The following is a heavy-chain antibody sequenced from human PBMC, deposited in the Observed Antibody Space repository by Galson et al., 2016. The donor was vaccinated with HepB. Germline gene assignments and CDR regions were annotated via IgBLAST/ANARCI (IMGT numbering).Heavy chain of an antibody. Sequence: QSGAEVKKPGESLKISCKGSGYPFSTYWIGWVRQMPGKGLEFLGIIYPDDSDTRYSPAFRGQVTISAGKSTRTAYLQLNSLKAADTAKYYCARLGAQLAQLDPWGQGTLVTVSS. CDR3: ARLGAQLAQLDP. CDR2: IYPDDSDT. J-gene: IGHJ5*02. V-gene: IGHV5-51*01. CDR1: GYPFSTYW. D-gene: IGHD6-13*01.